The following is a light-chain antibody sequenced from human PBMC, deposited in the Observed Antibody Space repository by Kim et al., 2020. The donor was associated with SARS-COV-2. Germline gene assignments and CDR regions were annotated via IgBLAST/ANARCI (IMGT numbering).Light chain of an antibody. Sequence: WSPGERATLSCRASQGVSTYLAWYQQKPGQTPRLLIYDASNRATGIPGRFSGSGSGTDFTLTISSLEPEDFAVYYCQQRGRWPITFGQGTRLEIK. J-gene: IGKJ5*01. CDR1: QGVSTY. CDR3: QQRGRWPIT. V-gene: IGKV3-11*01. CDR2: DAS.